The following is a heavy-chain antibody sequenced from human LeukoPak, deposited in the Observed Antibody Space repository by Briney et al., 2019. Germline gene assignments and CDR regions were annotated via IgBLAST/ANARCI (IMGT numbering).Heavy chain of an antibody. CDR1: GGSISSGGYY. D-gene: IGHD3-3*01. Sequence: PSETLSLTCTVSGGSISSGGYYWNWVRQHPGRGLEWIVYIYYSGSTYYNPSLKSRVTISVDTSKNQFSLKLRSVTAADTAVYYCARGNRFGVVRGYYYGMDVWGQGTTVTVSS. CDR3: ARGNRFGVVRGYYYGMDV. V-gene: IGHV4-31*03. J-gene: IGHJ6*02. CDR2: IYYSGST.